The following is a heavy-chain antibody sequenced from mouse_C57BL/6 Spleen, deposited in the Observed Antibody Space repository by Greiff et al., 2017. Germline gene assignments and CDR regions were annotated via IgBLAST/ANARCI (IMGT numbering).Heavy chain of an antibody. J-gene: IGHJ2*01. CDR3: GGDGSGWEKDY. V-gene: IGHV1-9*01. D-gene: IGHD3-2*02. CDR2: IVPGGGNT. CDR1: GYTFTGYW. Sequence: QVQLQESGAELMKPGASVKLSCKASGYTFTGYWIEWVKQRPGQGLEWIGEIVPGGGNTNYNEEFKGKATFTADTSSNTAYMQLSSLTTEDSAIYYCGGDGSGWEKDYWGKGTTLTVSS.